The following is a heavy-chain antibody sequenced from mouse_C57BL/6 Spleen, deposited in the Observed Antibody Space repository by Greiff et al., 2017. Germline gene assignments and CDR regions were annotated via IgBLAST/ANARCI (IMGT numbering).Heavy chain of an antibody. V-gene: IGHV1-26*01. CDR2: INSNNGGT. CDR3: ARGYYYAMDY. CDR1: GYTFTDYY. Sequence: VQLQQSGPELVKPGASVKISCKASGYTFTDYYMNWVKQSHGKSLEWIGDINSNNGGTSYNQKFKGKATLTVDKSSSTAYMELRSLTSEDSAVYYCARGYYYAMDYWGQGTSVTVSS. J-gene: IGHJ4*01.